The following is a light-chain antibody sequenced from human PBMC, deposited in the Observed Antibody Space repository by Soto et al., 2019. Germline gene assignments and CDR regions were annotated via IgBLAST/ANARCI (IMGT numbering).Light chain of an antibody. CDR3: QQYNNWPWT. Sequence: EILMTQSPATLSVSPGERATLSCRASQSISRNLGWYQQKPGQAPRLLIYGASTRATGIPARFSGSGSGTEFPLSISSLQSEDFAVYYCQQYNNWPWTFGQGTKVEIK. CDR2: GAS. CDR1: QSISRN. J-gene: IGKJ1*01. V-gene: IGKV3D-15*01.